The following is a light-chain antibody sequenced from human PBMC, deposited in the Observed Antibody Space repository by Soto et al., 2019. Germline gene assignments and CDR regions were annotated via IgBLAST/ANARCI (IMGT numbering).Light chain of an antibody. Sequence: DIQMTQSPSTLSTSVGDRVTITCRASQSISNWLAWYQQKPGKAPKCLIYDASSLESGVPSRFSGSGSGTEFTLTISSLQPDDFATYYGHHYNRSSSTFGQGTKVEIK. J-gene: IGKJ1*01. CDR2: DAS. CDR1: QSISNW. V-gene: IGKV1-5*01. CDR3: HHYNRSSST.